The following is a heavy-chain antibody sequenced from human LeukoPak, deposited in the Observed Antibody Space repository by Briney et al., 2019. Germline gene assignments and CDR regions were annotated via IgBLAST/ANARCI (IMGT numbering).Heavy chain of an antibody. D-gene: IGHD3-10*01. V-gene: IGHV3-7*01. J-gene: IGHJ4*02. CDR3: ARDLTFDYGSGSPYFDY. Sequence: GGSLRLSCAASGFTFSSYWMSWVRQAPGKGLEWVANIKQDGSEKYYVDSVKGRFTISRDSAKNSLYLQMNSLRAEDTAVYYCARDLTFDYGSGSPYFDYWGQGTLVTVSS. CDR1: GFTFSSYW. CDR2: IKQDGSEK.